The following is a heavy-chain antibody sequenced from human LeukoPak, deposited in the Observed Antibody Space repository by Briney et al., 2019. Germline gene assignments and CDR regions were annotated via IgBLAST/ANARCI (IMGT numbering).Heavy chain of an antibody. CDR3: AKDSGCSSTSCYLGYFDY. CDR2: ISYDGSNK. Sequence: GGSLRLSCAASGFTFSSYGMHWVCQAPGKGLEWVAVISYDGSNKYYADSVKGRFTISRDNSKNTLYLQMNSLRAEDTAVYYCAKDSGCSSTSCYLGYFDYWGPGTLVTVSS. J-gene: IGHJ4*02. CDR1: GFTFSSYG. V-gene: IGHV3-30*18. D-gene: IGHD2-2*01.